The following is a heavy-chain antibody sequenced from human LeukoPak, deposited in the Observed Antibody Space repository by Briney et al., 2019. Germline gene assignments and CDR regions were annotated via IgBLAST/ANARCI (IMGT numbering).Heavy chain of an antibody. CDR3: VNQISGWVY. Sequence: GGSLRLSCSAFGFTFSDLAMHWVRRAPGKGLEYVSGITRNGDRKFYADSVKGRFTISRDNSKNTLYLQMSSLNPEDTAVYYCVNQISGWVYWGQGTLVTVSS. CDR1: GFTFSDLA. D-gene: IGHD6-19*01. CDR2: ITRNGDRK. J-gene: IGHJ4*02. V-gene: IGHV3-64D*06.